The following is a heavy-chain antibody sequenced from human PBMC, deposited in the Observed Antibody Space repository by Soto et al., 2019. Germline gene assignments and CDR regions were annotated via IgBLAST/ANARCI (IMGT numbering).Heavy chain of an antibody. CDR3: ATCLLTVYYYMDV. J-gene: IGHJ6*03. V-gene: IGHV3-9*01. CDR1: GFSFDEYA. CDR2: ISWNSGSR. D-gene: IGHD4-4*01. Sequence: EVQLVESGGGLVQPGRSLRLSCAASGFSFDEYALHWFRQAPGKGLEWVAGISWNSGSRGYADSVKGRFTISRVNAKNCLYLQMDSLRPEDTALYYCATCLLTVYYYMDVWGQGTTVTVSS.